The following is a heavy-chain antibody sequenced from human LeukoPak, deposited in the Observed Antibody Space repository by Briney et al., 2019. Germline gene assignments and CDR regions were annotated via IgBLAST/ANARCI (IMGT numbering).Heavy chain of an antibody. D-gene: IGHD3-10*01. CDR2: ISYDGSNK. CDR3: AKDVDPFGSGSYVEGFDY. CDR1: GFTFSSYG. Sequence: RGGSLRLSCAASGFTFSSYGMHWVRQAPGKGLEWVAVISYDGSNKYYADSVKGRFTISRDNSKNTLYLQMNRLRAEDTAVYYCAKDVDPFGSGSYVEGFDYWGQGTLVTVSS. V-gene: IGHV3-30*18. J-gene: IGHJ4*02.